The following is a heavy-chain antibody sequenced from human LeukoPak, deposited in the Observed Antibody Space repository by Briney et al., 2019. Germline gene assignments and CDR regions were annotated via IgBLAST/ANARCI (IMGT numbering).Heavy chain of an antibody. J-gene: IGHJ5*02. V-gene: IGHV4-38-2*02. CDR3: ARDTLYDILTGYLNWFDP. CDR1: GYSISSGYY. Sequence: SETLSLTCTVSGYSISSGYYWGWIRQPPGKGLEWIGSIYHSGSTYYNPSLKSRVTISVDTSKNQFSLKLSSVTAADTAVYYCARDTLYDILTGYLNWFDPWGQGTLVTVSS. CDR2: IYHSGST. D-gene: IGHD3-9*01.